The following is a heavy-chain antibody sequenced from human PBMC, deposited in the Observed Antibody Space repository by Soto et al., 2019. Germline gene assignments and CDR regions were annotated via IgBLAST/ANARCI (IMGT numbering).Heavy chain of an antibody. D-gene: IGHD2-15*01. J-gene: IGHJ5*02. Sequence: QVQLVQSGAEVKKPGSSVKVSCKASGGTFSSYAISWVRQAPGQGLEWMGGIIPIFGTANYAQKFQGRVTITPDESTSTAYMGLSSLRSEDTAVYYCARGYCSGGSCYSGWFDPWGQGTLVTVSS. CDR3: ARGYCSGGSCYSGWFDP. CDR1: GGTFSSYA. CDR2: IIPIFGTA. V-gene: IGHV1-69*05.